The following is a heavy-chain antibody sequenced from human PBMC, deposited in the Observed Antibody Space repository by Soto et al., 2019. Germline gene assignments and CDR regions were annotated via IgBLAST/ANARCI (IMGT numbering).Heavy chain of an antibody. J-gene: IGHJ3*02. D-gene: IGHD2-2*01. CDR2: IIPILGIA. V-gene: IGHV1-69*02. Sequence: ASVKVSCKASGGTFSSYTISWVRQAPGQGLEWMGRIIPILGIANYAQKFQGRVTITADKSTSTAYMELSSLRSEDTAVYYCASSVYCSSTSCLELDALDIWGQGTMVTVSS. CDR1: GGTFSSYT. CDR3: ASSVYCSSTSCLELDALDI.